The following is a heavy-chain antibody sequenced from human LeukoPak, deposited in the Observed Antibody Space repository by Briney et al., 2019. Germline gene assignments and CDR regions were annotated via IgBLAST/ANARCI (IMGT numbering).Heavy chain of an antibody. Sequence: KTGGSLRLSCAASGFTFSNAWMSWVRQAPGKGREWVGRIKSKTDGGTTDYAAPVKGRFTISRDDSKNTLYLQMNSLKTEDTAVYYCTTGQYSTYYDFWSGYHTFDYWGQGTLVTVSS. CDR1: GFTFSNAW. CDR2: IKSKTDGGTT. V-gene: IGHV3-15*01. J-gene: IGHJ4*02. D-gene: IGHD3-3*01. CDR3: TTGQYSTYYDFWSGYHTFDY.